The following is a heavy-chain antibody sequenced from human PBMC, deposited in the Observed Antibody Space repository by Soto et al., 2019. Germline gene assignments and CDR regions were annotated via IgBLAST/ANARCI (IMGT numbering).Heavy chain of an antibody. J-gene: IGHJ4*02. Sequence: ASVKVSCKASGGTFSSYAISWVRQAPGQGLEWMGGIIPIFGTANYAQKFQGRVTITADESTSTAYMELSSLRSEDTAVYYCASAIDSSGPFGEKPFDYWGQGTLVTVSS. V-gene: IGHV1-69*13. CDR3: ASAIDSSGPFGEKPFDY. D-gene: IGHD3-22*01. CDR2: IIPIFGTA. CDR1: GGTFSSYA.